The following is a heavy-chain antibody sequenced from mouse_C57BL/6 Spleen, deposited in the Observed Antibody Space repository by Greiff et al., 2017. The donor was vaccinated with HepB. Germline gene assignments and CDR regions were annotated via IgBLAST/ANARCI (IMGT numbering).Heavy chain of an antibody. CDR1: GYTFTSYW. Sequence: QVQLKQPGAELVRPGTSVKLSCKASGYTFTSYWMHWVKQRPGQGLEWIGVIDPSDSYTNYNQKFKGKATLTVDTSSSTAYMQLSSLTSEDSAVYYCARGGDYDSAWFAYWGQGTLVTVSA. J-gene: IGHJ3*01. V-gene: IGHV1-59*01. D-gene: IGHD2-4*01. CDR3: ARGGDYDSAWFAY. CDR2: IDPSDSYT.